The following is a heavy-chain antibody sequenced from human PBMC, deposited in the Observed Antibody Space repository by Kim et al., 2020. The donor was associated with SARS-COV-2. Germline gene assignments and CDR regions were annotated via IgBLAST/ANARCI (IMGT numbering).Heavy chain of an antibody. CDR1: GYSFTSYW. CDR2: IDPSDSYT. Sequence: GESLKISCKGSGYSFTSYWISWVRQMPGKGLEWMGRIDPSDSYTNYSPSFQGHVTISADKSISTAYLQWSSLKASDTAMYYCARLCSRDSSSWLFPGDDYWGQGTLVTVSS. D-gene: IGHD6-13*01. V-gene: IGHV5-10-1*01. J-gene: IGHJ4*02. CDR3: ARLCSRDSSSWLFPGDDY.